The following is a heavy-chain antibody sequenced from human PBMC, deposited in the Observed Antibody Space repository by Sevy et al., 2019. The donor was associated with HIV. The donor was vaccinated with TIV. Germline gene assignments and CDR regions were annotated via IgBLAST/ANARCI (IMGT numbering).Heavy chain of an antibody. CDR1: GDSVSSNSAA. CDR3: ARTGIAVAGTSDAFDI. D-gene: IGHD6-19*01. Sequence: SQTLSLTCAISGDSVSSNSAAWNWIRQSPSRGLEWLGRTYYRSKWYNGYAVSVKSRITINPDTSKNQFSLQLNSVTPEDTAVYYCARTGIAVAGTSDAFDIWGQGTMVTVSS. V-gene: IGHV6-1*01. J-gene: IGHJ3*02. CDR2: TYYRSKWYN.